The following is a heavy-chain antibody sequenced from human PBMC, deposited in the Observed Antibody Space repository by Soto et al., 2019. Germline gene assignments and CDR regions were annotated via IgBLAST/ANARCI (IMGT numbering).Heavy chain of an antibody. J-gene: IGHJ6*02. V-gene: IGHV1-18*01. CDR3: ARDLSRHCTTMKCSASNGLDV. D-gene: IGHD1-1*01. CDR1: GYSFINYG. Sequence: QVQMVQSGAVVKKPGASVTVSCKASGYSFINYGVSWVRQAPGQGLEWMGWIATHNGNTIYTQKFQGRVTMTRDTSTSTVYMELGSLRSDDTAVFYCARDLSRHCTTMKCSASNGLDVWGQGTTVTVS. CDR2: IATHNGNT.